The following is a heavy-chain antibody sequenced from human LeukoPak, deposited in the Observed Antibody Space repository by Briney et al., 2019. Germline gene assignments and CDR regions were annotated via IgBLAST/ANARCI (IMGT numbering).Heavy chain of an antibody. CDR1: GFTFSSYR. J-gene: IGHJ4*02. Sequence: GGSLRLSCAASGFTFSSYRMSWVRQAPGKGLEWVANIKQDGSEKYYVDSVKGRFTISRDNAKNSLYLQMNSLRAEDTAVYYCAREGRAYDILTGYYKWEYYFDYWGQGTLVTVSS. CDR3: AREGRAYDILTGYYKWEYYFDY. D-gene: IGHD3-9*01. CDR2: IKQDGSEK. V-gene: IGHV3-7*03.